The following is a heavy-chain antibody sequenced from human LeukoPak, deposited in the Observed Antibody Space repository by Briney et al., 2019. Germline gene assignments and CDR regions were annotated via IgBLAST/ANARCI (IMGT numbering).Heavy chain of an antibody. CDR1: GYRFTNYW. CDR2: IYPGDSET. Sequence: RESLKISCKGSGYRFTNYWIGWVRQMPGKGLEWMGIIYPGDSETRYSPSFQGQVTISADKSISTAYLQWSSLKASDTAMYYCARRRDLYSGSYYPFDYWGQGTLVTVSS. CDR3: ARRRDLYSGSYYPFDY. D-gene: IGHD1-26*01. V-gene: IGHV5-51*01. J-gene: IGHJ4*02.